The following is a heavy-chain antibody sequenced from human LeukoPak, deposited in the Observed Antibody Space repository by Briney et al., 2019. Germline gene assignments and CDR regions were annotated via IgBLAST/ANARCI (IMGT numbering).Heavy chain of an antibody. V-gene: IGHV1-8*03. J-gene: IGHJ4*02. CDR2: MNPNSGNT. Sequence: ASVKVSCKASGYSFTSYDINWVRQATGQGLEWMGWMNPNSGNTGYAQKFQGRVTITRNTSMTTAYMELSSLRSEDTAVYYCARTYGSGSYYPDYWGQGTLVTVSS. CDR1: GYSFTSYD. CDR3: ARTYGSGSYYPDY. D-gene: IGHD3-10*01.